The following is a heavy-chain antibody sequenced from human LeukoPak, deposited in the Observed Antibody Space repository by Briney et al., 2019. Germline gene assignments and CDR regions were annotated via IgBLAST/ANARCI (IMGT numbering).Heavy chain of an antibody. V-gene: IGHV4-59*01. Sequence: SETLSLTCTVSGGSISSYYWSWIRQPPGKGLEWTGYIYYSGSTNYNPSLKSRVTISVDTSKNQFSLKLSSVTAADTAVYYCARYYDRSGYWSTPHFDYWGQGTLVTVSS. CDR2: IYYSGST. CDR1: GGSISSYY. CDR3: ARYYDRSGYWSTPHFDY. J-gene: IGHJ4*02. D-gene: IGHD3-22*01.